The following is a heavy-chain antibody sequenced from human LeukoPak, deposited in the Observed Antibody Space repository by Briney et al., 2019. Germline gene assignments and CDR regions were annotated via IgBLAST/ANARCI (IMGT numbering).Heavy chain of an antibody. CDR2: IYYSGST. D-gene: IGHD4-17*01. J-gene: IGHJ3*02. CDR1: GGSISSHY. V-gene: IGHV4-59*11. CDR3: ARMDDYVPRGDAFDI. Sequence: SETLSLTCTVSGGSISSHYWSWIRQPPGKGLEWIGYIYYSGSTNYNPSLKSRVTISVDTSKNQFSLKLSSVTAADTAVYYCARMDDYVPRGDAFDIWGQGTMVTVSS.